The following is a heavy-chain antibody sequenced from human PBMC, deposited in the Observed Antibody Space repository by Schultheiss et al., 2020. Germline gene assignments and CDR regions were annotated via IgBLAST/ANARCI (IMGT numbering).Heavy chain of an antibody. Sequence: SETLSLTCAVFGGSFSYYDWSWIRQHPGKGLEWIGYIYYTGRTYYNPSLQSRISISVDTSKNQFSLKLSSVTAADTAVYYCARDRGIAAAGYYYYYSMDVWGQGTTVTVSS. V-gene: IGHV4-31*11. CDR3: ARDRGIAAAGYYYYYSMDV. CDR2: IYYTGRT. D-gene: IGHD6-13*01. CDR1: GGSFSYYD. J-gene: IGHJ6*02.